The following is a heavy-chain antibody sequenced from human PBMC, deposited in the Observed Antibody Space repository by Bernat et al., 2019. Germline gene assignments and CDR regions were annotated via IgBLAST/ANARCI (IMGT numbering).Heavy chain of an antibody. D-gene: IGHD2/OR15-2a*01. CDR2: IKSKTDGGTT. J-gene: IGHJ3*01. V-gene: IGHV3-15*07. Sequence: EVQLVESGGGLVKPGGSLRLSCAASGFTFTNAWMNWVRQAPGKGLEWVGRIKSKTDGGTTDYAAPVKGRFSISRDDSKKTVYLQMNSLRDEDTAVYYCARDLSPWGQGTMVTVSS. CDR1: GFTFTNAW. CDR3: ARDLSP.